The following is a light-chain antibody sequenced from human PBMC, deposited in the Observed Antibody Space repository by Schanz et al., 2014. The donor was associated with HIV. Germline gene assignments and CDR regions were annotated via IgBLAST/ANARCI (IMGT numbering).Light chain of an antibody. V-gene: IGKV1-5*03. Sequence: DIQMTQSPSTLSASVGDRVTITCRASQSVDSWLAWYQQKPGKAPKLLLYQASTLENGVPSRFSGSGSGTEFTLTITSLQPDDFANYYCQQYQSYATFGQGTKVEVK. CDR2: QAS. J-gene: IGKJ1*01. CDR1: QSVDSW. CDR3: QQYQSYAT.